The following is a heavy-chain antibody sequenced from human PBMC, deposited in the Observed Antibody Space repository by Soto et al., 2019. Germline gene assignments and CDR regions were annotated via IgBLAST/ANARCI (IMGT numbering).Heavy chain of an antibody. CDR2: IMPIFGTA. J-gene: IGHJ6*02. CDR3: ARDLSVVVVAAFPRRYGLDV. CDR1: GGTFSSYA. Sequence: GASVKVSCKASGGTFSSYAISWVRQAPGQGLEWMGGIMPIFGTANYAQKFQGRVTITADESTSTASMELSSLRSEDTAVYYCARDLSVVVVAAFPRRYGLDVWGQGTTVTVSS. D-gene: IGHD2-15*01. V-gene: IGHV1-69*13.